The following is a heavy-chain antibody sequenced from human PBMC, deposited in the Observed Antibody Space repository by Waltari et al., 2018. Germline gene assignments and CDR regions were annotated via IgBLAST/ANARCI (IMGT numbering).Heavy chain of an antibody. V-gene: IGHV4-30-4*01. Sequence: QVQLQESGPGLVKPSQTLSLTCPVSGGSISSGDYYWSWIRQPPGRGLRWICHIYSSGSTYYNPSLKSRVTMSVDTSKNQFSLRLTSVTAADTAVYYCARDATDNWFDPWGQGALVTVSS. CDR3: ARDATDNWFDP. CDR1: GGSISSGDYY. D-gene: IGHD2-15*01. CDR2: IYSSGST. J-gene: IGHJ5*02.